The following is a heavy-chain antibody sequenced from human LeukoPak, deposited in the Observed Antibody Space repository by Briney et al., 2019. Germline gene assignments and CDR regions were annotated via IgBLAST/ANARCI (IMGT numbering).Heavy chain of an antibody. J-gene: IGHJ6*02. D-gene: IGHD6-13*01. CDR1: GGSISSYY. CDR2: IYYSGST. Sequence: PSQTLSLTCTVSGGSISSYYWSWIRQPPGKGLEWIGYIYYSGSTNYNPSLKSRVTISVDTSKNQFSLKLSSVTAADTAVYYCARDHKGGSSWYYYYYGMDVWGQGTTVTVSS. CDR3: ARDHKGGSSWYYYYYGMDV. V-gene: IGHV4-59*01.